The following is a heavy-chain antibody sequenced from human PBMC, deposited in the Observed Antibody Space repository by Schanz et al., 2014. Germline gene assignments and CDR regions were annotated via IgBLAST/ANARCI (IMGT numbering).Heavy chain of an antibody. V-gene: IGHV3-73*01. Sequence: EVQLAESGGGLVQPGGSLKLSCAASGFTFSGSDMHWVRQASGRGLEWVGRIRSKANSYATGYAASVKGRFTISRDDSTXXAYLQMNSLKTAATAVYYCAGTSNSSPSRQFDYWGQGTLVTVSS. D-gene: IGHD1-1*01. CDR2: IRSKANSYAT. CDR1: GFTFSGSD. CDR3: AGTSNSSPSRQFDY. J-gene: IGHJ4*02.